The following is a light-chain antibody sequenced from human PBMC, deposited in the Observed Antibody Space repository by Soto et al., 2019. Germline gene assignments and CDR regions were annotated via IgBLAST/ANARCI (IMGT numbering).Light chain of an antibody. CDR2: GAS. J-gene: IGKJ1*01. CDR3: QQFVSSPLT. CDR1: QSLGSY. V-gene: IGKV3-20*01. Sequence: EIVLTQSPGTLSLSPGDTATLSCRASQSLGSYLAWYQQKPGQAPRLLIYGASSRATGIPDRFSGSGSGTDFTLTITRVEPEDFAVYHCQQFVSSPLTFGQGTKVEIK.